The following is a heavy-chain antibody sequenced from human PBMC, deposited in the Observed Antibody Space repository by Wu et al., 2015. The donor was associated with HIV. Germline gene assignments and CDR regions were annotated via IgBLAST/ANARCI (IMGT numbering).Heavy chain of an antibody. J-gene: IGHJ4*02. CDR1: GGNFRSYA. V-gene: IGHV1-69*05. Sequence: QVQLVQSGAEVKKPGSSVRVSCKASGGNFRSYAMTWVRQAPGQGLEWMGGVIPISGAPDNARKFQGRVSITTDESTTTAYMELSSLRSDDTAVYYCARGRRDGHNFPFDYWGQGTLVTVSS. D-gene: IGHD5-24*01. CDR3: ARGRRDGHNFPFDY. CDR2: VIPISGAP.